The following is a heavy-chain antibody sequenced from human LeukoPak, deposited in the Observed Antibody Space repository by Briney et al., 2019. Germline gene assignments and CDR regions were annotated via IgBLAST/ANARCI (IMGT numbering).Heavy chain of an antibody. J-gene: IGHJ3*02. CDR1: GFXFSNYG. V-gene: IGHV3-21*01. CDR3: ARGRSITLLRGVAMSDGFDI. CDR2: TDTSGNYI. D-gene: IGHD3-10*01. Sequence: GGSLRLSCRASGFXFSNYGINWVRQAPGKGLEWVSFTDTSGNYIYYGDSVKGRFTISRDNAKNLVFLQMNGLRAEDTAVYYCARGRSITLLRGVAMSDGFDIWGQGAMVAVSS.